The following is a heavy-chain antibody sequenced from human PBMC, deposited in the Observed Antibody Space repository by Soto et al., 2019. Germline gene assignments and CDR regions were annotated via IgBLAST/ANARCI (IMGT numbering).Heavy chain of an antibody. CDR1: GFTFNNYA. CDR3: AKDLGLGVIAGYPHDC. CDR2: ISVSGANT. D-gene: IGHD3-9*01. V-gene: IGHV3-23*01. Sequence: DVQLLDSGGGLVLPGGSLRLSCAASGFTFNNYAMSWVRQAPGKGLEWVSTISVSGANTYYADSVKGRFTISRDDSKNTLYLQMNSLGAEDTAVYYCAKDLGLGVIAGYPHDCWGQGTLVTVSS. J-gene: IGHJ4*02.